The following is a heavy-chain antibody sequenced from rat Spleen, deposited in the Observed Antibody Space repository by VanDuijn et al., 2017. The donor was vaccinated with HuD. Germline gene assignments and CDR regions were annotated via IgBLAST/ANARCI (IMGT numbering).Heavy chain of an antibody. CDR1: GFTFSNYG. Sequence: EVRLVESGGDLVQPGRSLKLSCVASGFTFSNYGMHWVRQAPTKGLEWVASISPSGGSTYYRDSVKGRFTISRDNAKSTLYLQMDSLRSEDTATYYCARHNSGYGVMDAWGQGASVTVSS. CDR3: ARHNSGYGVMDA. CDR2: ISPSGGST. V-gene: IGHV5-19*01. D-gene: IGHD4-3*01. J-gene: IGHJ4*01.